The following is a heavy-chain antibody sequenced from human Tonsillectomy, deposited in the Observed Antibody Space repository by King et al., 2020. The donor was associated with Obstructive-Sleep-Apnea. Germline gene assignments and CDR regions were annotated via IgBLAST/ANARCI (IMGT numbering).Heavy chain of an antibody. CDR3: AKGQSDYYDNSGYYGVDY. CDR1: EFTFRSYG. CDR2: ISYDGNNK. J-gene: IGHJ4*02. V-gene: IGHV3-30*18. Sequence: VQLVESGGGVVQPGRSLRLSGAASEFTFRSYGMHWVRQAPGKGLEWVAVISYDGNNKLYADSVKGRFTISRDNSKNTLFLQMDSLRAEDTAVYYCAKGQSDYYDNSGYYGVDYWGQGTLVTVSS. D-gene: IGHD3-22*01.